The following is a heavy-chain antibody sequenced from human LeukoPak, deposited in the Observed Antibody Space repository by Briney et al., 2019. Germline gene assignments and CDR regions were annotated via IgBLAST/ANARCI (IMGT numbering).Heavy chain of an antibody. Sequence: GGSLRLSCATSGFTFSSCAMSWVRHAPGKGLEWVSGIGASGGSTYYADSVKGRFTISRDNSKNTLYLQMNSLRTEDTAVYYCAKAEGYDILTGLDYWGQGTLVTVSS. J-gene: IGHJ4*02. CDR2: IGASGGST. CDR1: GFTFSSCA. D-gene: IGHD3-9*01. V-gene: IGHV3-23*01. CDR3: AKAEGYDILTGLDY.